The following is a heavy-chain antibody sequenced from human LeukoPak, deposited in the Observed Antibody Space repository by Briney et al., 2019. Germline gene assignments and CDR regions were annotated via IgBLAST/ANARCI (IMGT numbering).Heavy chain of an antibody. J-gene: IGHJ4*02. V-gene: IGHV3-23*01. CDR1: GFTFSSYA. D-gene: IGHD1-26*01. CDR2: ISGSGGKT. Sequence: GGSLRLSCAASGFTFSSYAMSWVRQAPGKGLEWVSAISGSGGKTYYADSVKGRFTISRDNSKNTLYLQVNSLRAEDTAVYYCAKGRKWELPFDYWGQGTLVTVSS. CDR3: AKGRKWELPFDY.